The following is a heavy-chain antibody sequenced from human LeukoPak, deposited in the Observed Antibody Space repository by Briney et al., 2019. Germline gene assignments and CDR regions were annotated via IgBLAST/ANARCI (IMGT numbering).Heavy chain of an antibody. CDR1: GFTFDDYA. V-gene: IGHV3-9*01. CDR3: ARVKNGFDGNGYPYYYYYMDV. Sequence: GESLRLSCAASGFTFDDYAMHWVRQAPGKGLEWVSGISWNSGSIGYADSVKGRFTISRDNAKNSLYLQMNSLRAEDTAVYYCARVKNGFDGNGYPYYYYYMDVWGRGTTVTVFS. CDR2: ISWNSGSI. J-gene: IGHJ6*03. D-gene: IGHD3-22*01.